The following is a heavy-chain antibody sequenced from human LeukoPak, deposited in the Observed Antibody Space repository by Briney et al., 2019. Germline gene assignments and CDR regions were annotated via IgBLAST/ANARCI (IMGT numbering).Heavy chain of an antibody. CDR3: ARRAVAYYYYYYMDV. CDR2: MNPNSGNT. V-gene: IGHV1-8*03. Sequence: ASVKVSCKASGYTFTSYDINWVRQATGQGLEWMGWMNPNSGNTGYAQKFQGRVTITRNTSISTAYMDPSSLRSDDTAVYYCARRAVAYYYYYYMDVWGKGTTVTVSS. J-gene: IGHJ6*03. D-gene: IGHD6-19*01. CDR1: GYTFTSYD.